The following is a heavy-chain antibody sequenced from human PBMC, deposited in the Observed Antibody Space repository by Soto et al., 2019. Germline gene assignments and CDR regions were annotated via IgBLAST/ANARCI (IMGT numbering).Heavy chain of an antibody. CDR2: INPSSGDT. D-gene: IGHD2-15*01. V-gene: IGHV1-2*02. J-gene: IGHJ4*02. CDR1: GYTFTDYY. Sequence: GASVKVSCKASGYTFTDYYMQWVRQAPGQGLEGMGWINPSSGDTNYAQKFQGRVTMTRDTSSSTAYMELSRLRYDDTAVYYCARGLRWRELDYWGQGTPVTVSS. CDR3: ARGLRWRELDY.